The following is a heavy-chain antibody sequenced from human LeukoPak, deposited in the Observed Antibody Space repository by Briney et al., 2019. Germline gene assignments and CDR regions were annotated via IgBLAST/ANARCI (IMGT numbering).Heavy chain of an antibody. D-gene: IGHD3-10*01. CDR3: AREGPPIYGSGSYNQYNWFDP. V-gene: IGHV4-59*01. CDR1: GGSISSYY. J-gene: IGHJ5*02. CDR2: IYYSGST. Sequence: SETLSLTCTVSGGSISSYYWSWIRQPPGKGLEWIGYIYYSGSTNYNPSLKSRVTISVDTSKNQFSLKLSSVTAADTAVYYCAREGPPIYGSGSYNQYNWFDPWGQGTLVTVSS.